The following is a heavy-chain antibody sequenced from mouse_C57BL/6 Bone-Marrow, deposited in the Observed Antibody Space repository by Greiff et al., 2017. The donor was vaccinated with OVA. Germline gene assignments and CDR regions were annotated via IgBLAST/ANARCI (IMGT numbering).Heavy chain of an antibody. CDR3: ARRGQLRLRLYAMDY. CDR2: IDPSDSYT. J-gene: IGHJ4*01. D-gene: IGHD3-2*02. Sequence: QVQLQQPGAELVKPGASVKLSCKASGYTFTSYWMQWVKQRPGQGLEWIGEIDPSDSYTNYNQKFKGKATLTVDTSSSTAYMQLSSLTSEDSAVYYCARRGQLRLRLYAMDYWGQGTSVTVSS. V-gene: IGHV1-50*01. CDR1: GYTFTSYW.